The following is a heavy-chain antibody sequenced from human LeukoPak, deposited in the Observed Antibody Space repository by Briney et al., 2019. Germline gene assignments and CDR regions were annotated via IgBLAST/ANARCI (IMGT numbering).Heavy chain of an antibody. CDR1: GGSISSGGYY. CDR3: AGSYGGNSEGEFDY. J-gene: IGHJ4*02. D-gene: IGHD4-23*01. V-gene: IGHV4-61*02. CDR2: IYTSGST. Sequence: SETLSLTCTVSGGSISSGGYYWSWIRQPAGKGLEWIGRIYTSGSTNYNPSLKSRVTISVDTSKNQFSLKLSSVTAADTAVYYCAGSYGGNSEGEFDYWGQGTLVTVSS.